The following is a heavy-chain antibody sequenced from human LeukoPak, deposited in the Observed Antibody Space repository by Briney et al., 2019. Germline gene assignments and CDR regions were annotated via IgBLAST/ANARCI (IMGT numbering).Heavy chain of an antibody. CDR3: ARDRLGYCSGGSCYGYYYYMDV. CDR2: IIPIFGTA. J-gene: IGHJ6*03. Sequence: AASVKVSCKASGGTFSSYAISWVRQAPGQGLEWMGGIIPIFGTANYAQKFQGRVTITTDESTSTAYKELSSLRSEDTAVYYCARDRLGYCSGGSCYGYYYYMDVWGKGTTVTVSS. V-gene: IGHV1-69*05. CDR1: GGTFSSYA. D-gene: IGHD2-15*01.